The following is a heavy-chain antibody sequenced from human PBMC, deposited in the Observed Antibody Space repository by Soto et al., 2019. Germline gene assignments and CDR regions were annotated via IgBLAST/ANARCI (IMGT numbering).Heavy chain of an antibody. CDR1: EFTLSSYW. CDR3: ARGNIAVAVRGLFDY. Sequence: EVRLVESGGGLVQPGGSLRLSCAASEFTLSSYWMHWVRQAPGKGLEWVSRINIDGRNTDYADSVKGRFTISRDNSKNTLYLQMNSLSAEDTAVYYCARGNIAVAVRGLFDYWGQGTLVTVAS. CDR2: INIDGRNT. V-gene: IGHV3-74*01. D-gene: IGHD6-19*01. J-gene: IGHJ4*02.